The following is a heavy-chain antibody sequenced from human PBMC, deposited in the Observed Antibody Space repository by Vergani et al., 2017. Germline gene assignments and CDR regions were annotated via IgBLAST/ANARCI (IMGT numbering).Heavy chain of an antibody. D-gene: IGHD2-2*01. J-gene: IGHJ6*02. Sequence: QVQLVQSGAEVKKPGASVKVSCKASGYTFTGYYMHWVRQAPGQGLEWMGWINPNSGGTNYAQKFHGRVTMTRDTSISTAYMELSRLRSDDTAVYYCARVPAARYYYYGMDVWGQGTTVTVSS. CDR1: GYTFTGYY. V-gene: IGHV1-2*02. CDR3: ARVPAARYYYYGMDV. CDR2: INPNSGGT.